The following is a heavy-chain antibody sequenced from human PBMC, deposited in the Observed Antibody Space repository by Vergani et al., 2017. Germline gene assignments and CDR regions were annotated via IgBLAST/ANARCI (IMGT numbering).Heavy chain of an antibody. J-gene: IGHJ4*02. CDR2: IHTGGST. Sequence: QEQLQESGPGLVRPSQTLSLTCTVSGESIRSGSHYWSWIRQPAGKGPEWIGHIHTGGSTDLNPSFKSRVSISVDTSKSQFSLKLNSVTVADTAVYYCARSRPYCTSGSCPAIWGQGTLVTVSS. V-gene: IGHV4-61*02. CDR3: ARSRPYCTSGSCPAI. CDR1: GESIRSGSHY. D-gene: IGHD2-15*01.